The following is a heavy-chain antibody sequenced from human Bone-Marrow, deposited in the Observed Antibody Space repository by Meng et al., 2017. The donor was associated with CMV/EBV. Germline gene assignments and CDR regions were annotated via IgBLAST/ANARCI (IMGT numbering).Heavy chain of an antibody. V-gene: IGHV3-7*01. D-gene: IGHD2-8*01. Sequence: GESLKISCVGSGYAFSRFWMSWVRQAPGKGLEWVANIKQDGSEKHYVDSVRGRFTISRDNAKNSLYLQMISLTVEDTAVYYCARDPWCTLWGQGTLVPVSS. CDR1: GYAFSRFW. CDR2: IKQDGSEK. J-gene: IGHJ4*02. CDR3: ARDPWCTL.